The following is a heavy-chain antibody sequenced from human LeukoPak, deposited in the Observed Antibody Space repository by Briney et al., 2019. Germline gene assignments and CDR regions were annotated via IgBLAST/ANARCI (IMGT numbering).Heavy chain of an antibody. CDR3: AELGITMIGGV. V-gene: IGHV3-48*04. Sequence: GSLRLSCAASGFTFSSYAMSWVRQAPGKGLEWVSYISSSGSTIYYADSVKGRFTISRDNAKNSLYLQMNSLRAEDTAVYYCAELGITMIGGVWGKGTTVTISS. D-gene: IGHD3-10*02. CDR1: GFTFSSYA. CDR2: ISSSGSTI. J-gene: IGHJ6*04.